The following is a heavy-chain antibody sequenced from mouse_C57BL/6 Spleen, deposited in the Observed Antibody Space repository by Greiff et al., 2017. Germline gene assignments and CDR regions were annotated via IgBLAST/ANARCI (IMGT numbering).Heavy chain of an antibody. Sequence: QVQLQQSGAELARPGASVKMSCKASGYTFTSYTMHWVKQRPGQGLEWIGYINPSSGYTKYNQKFKDKATLTADKSSSTAYMQLSSLTSEDSAVYYCAEGSSYAYAMDYWGQGTSVTVSS. CDR1: GYTFTSYT. J-gene: IGHJ4*01. D-gene: IGHD1-1*01. V-gene: IGHV1-4*01. CDR3: AEGSSYAYAMDY. CDR2: INPSSGYT.